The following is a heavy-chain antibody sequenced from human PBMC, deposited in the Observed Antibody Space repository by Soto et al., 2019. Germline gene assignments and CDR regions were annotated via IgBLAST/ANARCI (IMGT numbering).Heavy chain of an antibody. D-gene: IGHD6-6*01. CDR1: GFIFSSYG. J-gene: IGHJ6*02. CDR3: AKDGSIAARDLYYYYGMDV. V-gene: IGHV3-30*18. CDR2: ISYDGSNK. Sequence: PGGSLRLSCAASGFIFSSYGMHWVRQAPGKGLEWVAVISYDGSNKYYADSVKGRFTISRDNSKNTLYLQMNSLRAEDTAVYYCAKDGSIAARDLYYYYGMDVWGQGTTVTVSS.